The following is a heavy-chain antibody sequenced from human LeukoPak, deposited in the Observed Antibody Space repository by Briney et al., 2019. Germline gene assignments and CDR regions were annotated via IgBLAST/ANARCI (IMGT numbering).Heavy chain of an antibody. J-gene: IGHJ6*01. Sequence: SGGSLRLSCAASGLTFSGFAMSWVRRTPGKGLEWVSGISGSGDNTLYAASVKGRFTTSSDNSKNTLYLEMNSLRAEDTAIYYCAKMKGHPLQKYYMDVWGQGTTVTVSS. CDR2: ISGSGDNT. D-gene: IGHD2/OR15-2a*01. CDR1: GLTFSGFA. V-gene: IGHV3-23*01. CDR3: AKMKGHPLQKYYMDV.